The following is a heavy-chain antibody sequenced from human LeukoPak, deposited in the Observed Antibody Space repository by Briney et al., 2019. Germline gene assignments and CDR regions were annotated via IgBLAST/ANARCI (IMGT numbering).Heavy chain of an antibody. J-gene: IGHJ5*01. CDR3: ARQPHAFDNWFDS. CDR1: GGSISSYY. CDR2: IYYSGST. V-gene: IGHV4-59*08. D-gene: IGHD3-10*01. Sequence: SETLSLTCTVSGGSISSYYWSWIRQPPGKGLEWIGYIYYSGSTNYNPSLKSRVTISVDTSKNQFSLKLTSVTAADTAVYYCARQPHAFDNWFDSWGQGTLVTVSS.